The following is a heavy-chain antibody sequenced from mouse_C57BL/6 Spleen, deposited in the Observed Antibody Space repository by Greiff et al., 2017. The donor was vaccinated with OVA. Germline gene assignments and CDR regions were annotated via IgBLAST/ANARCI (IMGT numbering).Heavy chain of an antibody. CDR3: AREECGHYAMDY. CDR1: GYTFTSYW. J-gene: IGHJ4*01. CDR2: IYPGSGST. V-gene: IGHV1-55*01. Sequence: VQLQQPGAELVKPGASVKMSCKASGYTFTSYWIPWVKQRPGQGLEWIGDIYPGSGSTNYNEKFKSKATLTVDTSSSTAYMQLSSLTSEDSAVYYGAREECGHYAMDYWGQGTSVTVSS.